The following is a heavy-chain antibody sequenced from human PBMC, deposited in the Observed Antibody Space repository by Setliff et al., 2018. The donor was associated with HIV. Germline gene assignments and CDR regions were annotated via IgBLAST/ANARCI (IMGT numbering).Heavy chain of an antibody. V-gene: IGHV4-34*01. J-gene: IGHJ5*02. CDR3: ARRRDYSTVAPRPPNWFDP. D-gene: IGHD6-6*01. CDR1: GGSFSGYF. CDR2: INHSGST. Sequence: SETLSLTCAVYGGSFSGYFWSWIRQPPGKGLEWIGEINHSGSTNYNPSLKSRVTMSVATSKNQFSLKLSSVTAADTAVYYCARRRDYSTVAPRPPNWFDPWGQGTLVTVSS.